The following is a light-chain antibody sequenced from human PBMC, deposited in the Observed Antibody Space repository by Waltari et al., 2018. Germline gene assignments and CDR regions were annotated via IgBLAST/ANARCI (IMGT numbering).Light chain of an antibody. CDR1: SSDVGGYNY. CDR3: SSYTSSSTLV. Sequence: QSALTQPASVSGSPGQSITVSCTGTSSDVGGYNYVSWYQHHPGKAPKLMIYDVIKRPSGVSNRFSGSKSGNTASLTISGLQAEDEADYYGSSYTSSSTLVFGGGTKLTVL. CDR2: DVI. J-gene: IGLJ2*01. V-gene: IGLV2-14*03.